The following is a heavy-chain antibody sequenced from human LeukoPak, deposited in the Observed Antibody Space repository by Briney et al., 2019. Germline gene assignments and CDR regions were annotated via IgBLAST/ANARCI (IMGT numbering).Heavy chain of an antibody. CDR1: XFTFSSYA. Sequence: CAASXFTFSSYAMSWVRQAPGKGLEWVSAISGSGGSTYYADSVKGRFTISRDNSKNTLYLQMNSLRAEDTAVCDCAXTXXSXXPGDAFDIWGQGTMVTVSS. CDR3: AXTXXSXXPGDAFDI. CDR2: ISGSGGST. J-gene: IGHJ3*02. V-gene: IGHV3-23*01. D-gene: IGHD5-18*01.